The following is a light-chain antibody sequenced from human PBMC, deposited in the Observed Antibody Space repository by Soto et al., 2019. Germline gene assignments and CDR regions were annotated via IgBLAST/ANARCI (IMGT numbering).Light chain of an antibody. CDR2: DVT. J-gene: IGLJ3*02. CDR1: SSDIGSYNY. V-gene: IGLV2-14*03. CDR3: SSYTTSRTVV. Sequence: QSALTQPASVSGSPGQSIAIPCTGSSSDIGSYNYVSWYQQHPGKAPKLMIFDVTSRPSGVSYRFSGSKFGNTASLTISGLQAEDEADYYCSSYTTSRTVVFGGGTQLTVL.